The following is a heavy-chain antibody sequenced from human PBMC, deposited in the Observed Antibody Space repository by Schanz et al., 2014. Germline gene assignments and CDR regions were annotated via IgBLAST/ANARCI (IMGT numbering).Heavy chain of an antibody. Sequence: QVQLVESGGGVVQPGRSLRLSCAASGFTFSSYAMSWVRQAPGKGLEWVAVIWYDGSNKYYADSVKGRFTISRDNSKNTLFLQMSSLRVDDMAVYYCGRAGTGMAGWYFELWGRGTLVTVSS. V-gene: IGHV3-33*08. J-gene: IGHJ2*01. CDR2: IWYDGSNK. D-gene: IGHD5-18*01. CDR1: GFTFSSYA. CDR3: GRAGTGMAGWYFEL.